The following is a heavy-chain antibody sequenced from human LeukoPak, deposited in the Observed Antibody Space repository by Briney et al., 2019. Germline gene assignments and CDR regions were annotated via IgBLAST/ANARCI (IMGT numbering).Heavy chain of an antibody. V-gene: IGHV3-23*01. CDR1: GLTFSSYA. CDR3: AKDPREYCSSTSCPNWFDP. D-gene: IGHD2-2*01. J-gene: IGHJ5*02. Sequence: GGSLRLSCAASGLTFSSYAMSWVRQAPGKGLEWVSSISASGGTTYYADSVKGRFTISRDNSKNTLYLQMLSLRTEDSAIYYCAKDPREYCSSTSCPNWFDPWGQGTLVTVSS. CDR2: ISASGGTT.